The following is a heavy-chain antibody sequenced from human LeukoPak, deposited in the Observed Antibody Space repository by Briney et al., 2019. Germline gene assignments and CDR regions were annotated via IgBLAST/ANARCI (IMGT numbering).Heavy chain of an antibody. Sequence: GGSLRLSCAVSGLTFSSSWMDWVRQAPGKGLEWVAGINPDVNKKYSADSVKGRFTISRDNAENSLYLQMNSLRAEDTAVYYCARETSGNKDLVVVPTTIRYGMDVWGQGTTVSVSS. CDR2: INPDVNKK. CDR1: GLTFSSSW. CDR3: ARETSGNKDLVVVPTTIRYGMDV. D-gene: IGHD2-2*01. V-gene: IGHV3-7*03. J-gene: IGHJ6*02.